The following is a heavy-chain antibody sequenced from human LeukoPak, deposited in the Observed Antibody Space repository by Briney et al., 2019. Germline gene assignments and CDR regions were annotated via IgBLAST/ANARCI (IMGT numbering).Heavy chain of an antibody. Sequence: ASVKVSCKASGGTFSSYAISWVRQAPGQGLEWMGGIIPIFGTANYAQKFQGRVTITTDESTSTAYMELSSLRAEDTAVYYCAKDGPRITGLMDYFDYWGQGTLVTVSS. J-gene: IGHJ4*02. CDR3: AKDGPRITGLMDYFDY. V-gene: IGHV1-69*05. D-gene: IGHD1-20*01. CDR2: IIPIFGTA. CDR1: GGTFSSYA.